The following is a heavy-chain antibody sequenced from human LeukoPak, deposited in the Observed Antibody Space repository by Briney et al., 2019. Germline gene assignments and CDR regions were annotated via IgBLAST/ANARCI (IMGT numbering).Heavy chain of an antibody. V-gene: IGHV4-61*01. Sequence: PSETLSLTCTVSGGSISSSSYYWSWIRQPPGQGLEWIGYIHYSGSTKYNPSLKSRVTMSVDTSKNQFSLKVTSVTAADTAIYYCTRTNYGDYNWFDPWGQGTLVTVSS. CDR3: TRTNYGDYNWFDP. CDR1: GGSISSSSYY. D-gene: IGHD4-17*01. J-gene: IGHJ5*02. CDR2: IHYSGST.